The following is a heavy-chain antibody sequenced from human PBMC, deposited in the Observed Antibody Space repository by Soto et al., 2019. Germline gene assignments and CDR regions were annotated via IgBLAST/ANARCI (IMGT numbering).Heavy chain of an antibody. CDR1: GFTFSNYA. J-gene: IGHJ4*02. CDR2: ISGSGGTT. V-gene: IGHV3-23*01. CDR3: AKFFVDTGSNSGWPWSFSY. Sequence: EVQLLESGGGLVQPGRSLRLSCAASGFTFSNYAMSWVRQAPGQGLDWVSAISGSGGTTYYADSVKGRFTISRDNSKNTPSLQRNSLSAKDAAVYYCAKFFVDTGSNSGWPWSFSYWGQGTKVTVSS. D-gene: IGHD6-25*01.